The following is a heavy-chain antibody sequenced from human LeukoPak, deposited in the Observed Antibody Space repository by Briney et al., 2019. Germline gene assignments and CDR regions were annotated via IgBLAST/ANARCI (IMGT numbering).Heavy chain of an antibody. J-gene: IGHJ6*02. CDR1: GFTVSSNY. CDR3: AAETTVELYYYGMDV. D-gene: IGHD4-11*01. Sequence: GGSLRLSCAASGFTVSSNYMSWVRQAPGKGLEWVSVIYSGGSTYYADSVKGRFTISRDNSKNTLYLQMNSLRAEDTAVYYCAAETTVELYYYGMDVWGQGTTVTVSS. V-gene: IGHV3-53*01. CDR2: IYSGGST.